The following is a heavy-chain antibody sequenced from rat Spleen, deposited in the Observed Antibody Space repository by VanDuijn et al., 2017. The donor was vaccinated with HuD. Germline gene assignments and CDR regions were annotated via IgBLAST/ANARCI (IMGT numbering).Heavy chain of an antibody. D-gene: IGHD1-9*01. Sequence: EVQLVESGGNLVQPRRSLKLSCAASGFTFRDYDMAWVRQAPTKGLEWVASISPGGGSTDYRDSVKGRFTVSRDNAKSALSLQMDSLRSEDTATYYCARRHYGYTDYFDYWGQGVMVTVSS. CDR2: ISPGGGST. J-gene: IGHJ2*01. CDR3: ARRHYGYTDYFDY. V-gene: IGHV5-25*01. CDR1: GFTFRDYD.